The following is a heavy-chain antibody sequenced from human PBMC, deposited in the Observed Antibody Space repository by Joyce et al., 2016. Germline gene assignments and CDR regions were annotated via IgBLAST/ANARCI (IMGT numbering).Heavy chain of an antibody. CDR1: GFTFSSYS. CDR3: ARRRLKKEQGWFDP. CDR2: ISSNSTYI. Sequence: EVQLVESGGGLVKPGGSLRLSCAASGFTFSSYSMHWVRQAPGKGLEWVSSISSNSTYIYYADSLMGRFTISRDNAKNSLYLQMNSLRAEDTAVYYCARRRLKKEQGWFDPWGQGTLVTVSS. V-gene: IGHV3-21*01. D-gene: IGHD3-3*01. J-gene: IGHJ5*02.